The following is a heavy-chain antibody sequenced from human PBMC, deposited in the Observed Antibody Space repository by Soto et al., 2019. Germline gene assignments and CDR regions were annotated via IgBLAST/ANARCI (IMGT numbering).Heavy chain of an antibody. CDR3: ARGGPFSSIAAQVDY. J-gene: IGHJ4*02. Sequence: QVQLVESGGGVVQPGRSLRLSCAASGFTFSSYAMHWVRQAPGKGLEWVAVISYDGSNKYYADSVKGRFTISRDNSKNTLYLQMNSLRAEDTAVYYCARGGPFSSIAAQVDYWGQGTLVTVSS. D-gene: IGHD6-6*01. CDR2: ISYDGSNK. CDR1: GFTFSSYA. V-gene: IGHV3-30-3*01.